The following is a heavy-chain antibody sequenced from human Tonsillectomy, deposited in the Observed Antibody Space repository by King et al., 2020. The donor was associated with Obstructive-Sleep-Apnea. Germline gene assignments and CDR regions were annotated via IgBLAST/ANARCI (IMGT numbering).Heavy chain of an antibody. J-gene: IGHJ4*02. CDR3: ARKGTGKEYLFDY. CDR2: IYYSGST. Sequence: QLQESGPGLVKPSETLSLTCTVSGGSISSYYWSWIRQPPGKGLEWIGYIYYSGSTNYNPSLTSRVTISVDTSKNQFSLKLSSVTAADTAVYYCARKGTGKEYLFDYWGQGTLVTVSS. D-gene: IGHD7-27*01. CDR1: GGSISSYY. V-gene: IGHV4-59*01.